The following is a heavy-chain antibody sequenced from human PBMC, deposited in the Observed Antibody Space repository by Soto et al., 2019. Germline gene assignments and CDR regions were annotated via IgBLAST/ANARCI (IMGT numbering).Heavy chain of an antibody. CDR1: GGSFSGYY. D-gene: IGHD2-2*02. CDR3: ARGYCSSTSCYNYRYYYGMDV. CDR2: INHSGST. Sequence: NPSETLSLTCAVYGGSFSGYYWSWIRQPPGKGLEWIGEINHSGSTNYNPSLKSRVTISVDTSKNQFSLKLSSVTAADTAVYYCARGYCSSTSCYNYRYYYGMDVWGQGTTVTVSS. J-gene: IGHJ6*02. V-gene: IGHV4-34*01.